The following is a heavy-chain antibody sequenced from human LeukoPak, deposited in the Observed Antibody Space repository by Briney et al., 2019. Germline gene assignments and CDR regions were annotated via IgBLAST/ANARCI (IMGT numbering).Heavy chain of an antibody. CDR1: GYTLTELS. CDR2: FDPEDGET. J-gene: IGHJ4*02. D-gene: IGHD4-17*01. CDR3: ATDYGDYEYYFDY. Sequence: ATVKVSCKVSGYTLTELSMHWVRQAPGKGLEWMGGFDPEDGETIYAQKFQGRVTMTEDTSTDTAYMELSSLRSEDTAVYYCATDYGDYEYYFDYWGQGTLVTVSS. V-gene: IGHV1-24*01.